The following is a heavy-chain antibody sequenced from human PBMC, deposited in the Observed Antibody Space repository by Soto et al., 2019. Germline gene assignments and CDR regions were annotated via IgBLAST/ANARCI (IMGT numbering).Heavy chain of an antibody. CDR3: ARGKYVVAATNYYYGMDV. V-gene: IGHV1-69*13. D-gene: IGHD2-15*01. CDR1: GGTFSSYA. J-gene: IGHJ6*02. CDR2: IIPIFGTA. Sequence: ASVKVSCKASGGTFSSYAISWVRQAPGQGLEWMGGIIPIFGTANYAQKFQGRVTITADESTSTAYMELSSLRSEDTAVYYCARGKYVVAATNYYYGMDVWGQGTTVTV.